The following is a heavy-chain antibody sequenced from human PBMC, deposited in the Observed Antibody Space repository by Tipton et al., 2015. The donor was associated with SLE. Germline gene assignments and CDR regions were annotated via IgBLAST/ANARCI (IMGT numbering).Heavy chain of an antibody. J-gene: IGHJ4*02. CDR2: LYSSGST. Sequence: LACTVSGGSISSYYWSWIRQPPGKGLEWIGYLYSSGSTNYNPSLKSRVTISVDTSKNQFSLKLSSVTAADTAVYYCARGLAMVRGASMDYWGQGTLVSVSP. CDR1: GGSISSYY. CDR3: ARGLAMVRGASMDY. D-gene: IGHD3-10*01. V-gene: IGHV4-4*08.